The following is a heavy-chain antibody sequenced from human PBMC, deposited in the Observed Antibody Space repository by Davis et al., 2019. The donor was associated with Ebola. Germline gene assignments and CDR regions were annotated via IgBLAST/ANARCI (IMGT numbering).Heavy chain of an antibody. Sequence: SVKVSCKASGGTFSSYAISWVRQAPGQGLEWMGGIIPIFGTANYAQKFQGRVTITADESTSTAYMELSSLRSEDTAVYYCASPITMIVVVNPGFQHWGQGTLVTVSS. V-gene: IGHV1-69*13. CDR3: ASPITMIVVVNPGFQH. D-gene: IGHD3-22*01. CDR2: IIPIFGTA. J-gene: IGHJ1*01. CDR1: GGTFSSYA.